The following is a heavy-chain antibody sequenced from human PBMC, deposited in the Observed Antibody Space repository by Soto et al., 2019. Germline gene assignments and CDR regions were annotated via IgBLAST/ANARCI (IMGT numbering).Heavy chain of an antibody. CDR2: IIPLFGTG. Sequence: QVQLLQSGAEVRKPGSSVKFSCKASGGTFNTHSINWVRQAPGRGLEWMGGIIPLFGTGNYAQKFQGRVTINADESTSTAYMELSSLRSEDTAVYYCAGHGYSYAQATGPLDSWGQGTLLTVSS. V-gene: IGHV1-69*01. J-gene: IGHJ5*01. CDR3: AGHGYSYAQATGPLDS. D-gene: IGHD5-18*01. CDR1: GGTFNTHS.